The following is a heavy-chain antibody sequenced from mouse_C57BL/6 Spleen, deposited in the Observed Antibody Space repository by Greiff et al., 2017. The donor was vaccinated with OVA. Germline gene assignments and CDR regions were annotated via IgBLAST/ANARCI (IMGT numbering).Heavy chain of an antibody. CDR2: INPNNGGT. Sequence: EVQLQQSGPELVKPGASVKISCKASGYTFTDYYMNWVKQSHGKSLEWIGDINPNNGGTSYNQKFKGKATLTVDKSSSTDYMELRSLTSEDSAVYYCASYDGGYWGQGTTLTGSS. CDR1: GYTFTDYY. V-gene: IGHV1-26*01. J-gene: IGHJ2*01. D-gene: IGHD2-12*01. CDR3: ASYDGGY.